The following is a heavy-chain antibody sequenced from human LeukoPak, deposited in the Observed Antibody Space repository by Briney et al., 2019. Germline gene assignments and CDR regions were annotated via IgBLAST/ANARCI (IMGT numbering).Heavy chain of an antibody. CDR2: IYYTGST. D-gene: IGHD6-13*01. J-gene: IGHJ4*02. CDR3: ARRGITYSTSFFDS. V-gene: IGHV4-39*01. Sequence: KPSEPLSLTCAVSGGSISGGKDFWGWIRQSPGKGLEWIGSIYYTGSTYYNPSLKSRVTISVDTSKSEFSLMVHSVTAADTAMYYCARRGITYSTSFFDSWGQGTLVTVAS. CDR1: GGSISGGKDF.